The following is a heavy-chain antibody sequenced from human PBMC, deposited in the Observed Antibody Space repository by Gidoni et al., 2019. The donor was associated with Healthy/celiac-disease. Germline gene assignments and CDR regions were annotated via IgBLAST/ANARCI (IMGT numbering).Heavy chain of an antibody. D-gene: IGHD2-2*01. CDR1: GFTFSSYA. CDR3: AREAYCSSTSCYGIDAFDI. J-gene: IGHJ3*02. Sequence: QVQLVESGGGVVPPGRSLRLSCAASGFTFSSYAMHWVRQAPGKGLEWVAVISYDGSNKYYADSVKGRFTISRDNSKNTLYLQMNSLRAEDTAVYYCAREAYCSSTSCYGIDAFDIWGQGTMVTVSS. CDR2: ISYDGSNK. V-gene: IGHV3-30-3*01.